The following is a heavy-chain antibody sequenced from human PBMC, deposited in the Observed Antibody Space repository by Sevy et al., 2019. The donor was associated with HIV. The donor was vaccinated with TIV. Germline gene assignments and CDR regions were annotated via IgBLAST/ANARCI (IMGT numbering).Heavy chain of an antibody. CDR1: GGTFSSYG. CDR2: IIPILGTV. Sequence: ASVKVSCKASGGTFSSYGISWVRQAPGQGLEWMGGIIPILGTVNYAQKFQGRVTITADGSMKTAYMGMSSLRSEDTAVYYCAREGGNGWYYFDYWGQETLVTVSS. D-gene: IGHD6-19*01. CDR3: AREGGNGWYYFDY. J-gene: IGHJ4*02. V-gene: IGHV1-69*13.